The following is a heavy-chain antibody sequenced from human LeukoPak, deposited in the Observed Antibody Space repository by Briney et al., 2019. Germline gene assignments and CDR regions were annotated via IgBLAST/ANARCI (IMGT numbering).Heavy chain of an antibody. CDR1: GFAFSSYA. CDR2: ISYDAGNK. Sequence: GGSLRLSCAASGFAFSSYAMHWVRQAPGKGLEWVAVISYDAGNKYYADSVKGRFTISRDNSKNTVYLQMNSLRAEDTAVYYCARAGGYSYGGLTFDIWGQGTMVTVSS. V-gene: IGHV3-30*04. D-gene: IGHD5-18*01. CDR3: ARAGGYSYGGLTFDI. J-gene: IGHJ3*02.